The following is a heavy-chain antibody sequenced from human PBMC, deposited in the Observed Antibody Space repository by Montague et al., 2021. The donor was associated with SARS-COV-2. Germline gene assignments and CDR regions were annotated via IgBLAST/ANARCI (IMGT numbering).Heavy chain of an antibody. CDR1: GFTFSSYS. J-gene: IGHJ6*02. CDR3: ASGNRNYYYGMDV. CDR2: ISSSSSYI. Sequence: SLRLSCAASGFTFSSYSMNWVRQAPGKGLEWVSSISSSSSYIYYADSVKGRFTISRDNAKNSLYLQMNSLRAEGTAVYYCASGNRNYYYGMDVWGQGTTVTVSS. V-gene: IGHV3-21*01. D-gene: IGHD3-10*01.